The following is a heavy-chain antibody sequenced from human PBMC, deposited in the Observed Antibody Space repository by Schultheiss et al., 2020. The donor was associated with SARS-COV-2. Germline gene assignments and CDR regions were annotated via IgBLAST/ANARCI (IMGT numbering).Heavy chain of an antibody. J-gene: IGHJ4*02. CDR3: AREEDYDSSGSYDY. V-gene: IGHV3-30*03. D-gene: IGHD3-22*01. Sequence: GGSLRLSCAASGFTFSSYGMHWVRQAPGKGLEWVAVISYDGSNKYYADSVKGRFTISRDNAKNSLYLQMNSLRAEDTAVYYCAREEDYDSSGSYDYWGQGTLVTVSS. CDR2: ISYDGSNK. CDR1: GFTFSSYG.